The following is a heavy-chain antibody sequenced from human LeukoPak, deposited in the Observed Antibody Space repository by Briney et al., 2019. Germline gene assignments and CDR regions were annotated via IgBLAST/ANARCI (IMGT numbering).Heavy chain of an antibody. CDR2: IYHSGST. CDR3: ARAQYCSSTSCYPNWFDP. Sequence: SETLSLTCAVSGGSISSGGYSWRWIRQPPGKGLEWIGYIYHSGSTYYNPSLKSRVTISVDTSKNQFSLKLSSVTAADTAVYYCARAQYCSSTSCYPNWFDPWGQGTLVTVSS. J-gene: IGHJ5*02. V-gene: IGHV4-30-2*01. CDR1: GGSISSGGYS. D-gene: IGHD2-2*01.